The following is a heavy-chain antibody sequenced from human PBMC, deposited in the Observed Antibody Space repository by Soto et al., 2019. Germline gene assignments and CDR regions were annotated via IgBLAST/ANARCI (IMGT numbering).Heavy chain of an antibody. CDR3: ARGYDYDFWSGYYAFDI. J-gene: IGHJ3*02. D-gene: IGHD3-3*01. CDR1: GDSVSSNSAA. V-gene: IGHV6-1*01. Sequence: SQTLSLTCAISGDSVSSNSAAWNWIRQSPSRGLEWLGRTYYRSKWYNDYAVSVKSRITINPDTSKNQFSLQLNSVPPEDTAVYYWARGYDYDFWSGYYAFDIWGQGTMVTVSS. CDR2: TYYRSKWYN.